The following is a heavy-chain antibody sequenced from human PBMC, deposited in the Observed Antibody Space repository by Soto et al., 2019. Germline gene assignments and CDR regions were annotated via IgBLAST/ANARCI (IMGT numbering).Heavy chain of an antibody. CDR3: AREGPEAGIFLAY. Sequence: QVQLVESGGGVVQPGKSLRLSCEASGFAFSSYGMHWVRQAPGKGLEWVAVIWYDGSNEHYADSVKGRFTISRDNSKKTLYVQMNSLRPEDTAVYYCAREGPEAGIFLAYWGKGTLVTVSS. J-gene: IGHJ4*02. D-gene: IGHD6-13*01. V-gene: IGHV3-33*01. CDR2: IWYDGSNE. CDR1: GFAFSSYG.